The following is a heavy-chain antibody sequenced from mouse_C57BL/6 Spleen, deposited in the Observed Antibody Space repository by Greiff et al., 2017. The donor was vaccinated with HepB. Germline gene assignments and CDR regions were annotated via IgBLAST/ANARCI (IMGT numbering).Heavy chain of an antibody. J-gene: IGHJ4*01. V-gene: IGHV3-6*01. CDR1: GYSITSGYY. Sequence: ESGPGLVKPSQSLSLTCSVTGYSITSGYYWNWIRQFPGNKLEWMGYISYDGSNNYNPSLKNRISITRDTSKNQFFLKLNSVTTEDTATYYCASGNYCSSYAMDYWGQGTSVTVSS. CDR3: ASGNYCSSYAMDY. CDR2: ISYDGSN. D-gene: IGHD1-1*01.